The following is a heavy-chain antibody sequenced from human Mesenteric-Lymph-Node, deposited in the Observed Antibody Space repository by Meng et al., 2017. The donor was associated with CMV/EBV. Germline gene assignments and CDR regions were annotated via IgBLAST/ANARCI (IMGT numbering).Heavy chain of an antibody. CDR2: ISSSSSYI. CDR1: GFTFNNYA. J-gene: IGHJ4*02. D-gene: IGHD2-8*01. CDR3: AVYQLFLDS. V-gene: IGHV3-21*01. Sequence: GESLKISCAASGFTFNNYAMSWVRQAPGKGLEWVSSISSSSSYIYYADSVKGRFTISRDNAKNSLFLQMNSLRAEDTAVYYCAVYQLFLDSWGQGTLVTVSS.